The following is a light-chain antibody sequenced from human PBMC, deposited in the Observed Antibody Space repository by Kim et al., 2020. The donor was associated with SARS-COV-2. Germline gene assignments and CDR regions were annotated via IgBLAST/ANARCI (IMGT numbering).Light chain of an antibody. J-gene: IGKJ3*01. CDR2: AAS. CDR3: QKYNNVPRT. Sequence: DIQMTQSPSSLSASVGDRVTITCRASQDISNYLVWYQHKPGTVPKVLIYAASTLQSGVPSRFSGSGSGTDFTLTISSLQPEDVATYYCQKYNNVPRTFGPGTKVDIK. V-gene: IGKV1-27*01. CDR1: QDISNY.